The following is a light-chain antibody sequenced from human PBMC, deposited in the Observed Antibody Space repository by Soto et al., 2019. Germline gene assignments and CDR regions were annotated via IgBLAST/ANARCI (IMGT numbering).Light chain of an antibody. Sequence: QSALTQPSSAPGSPGQSVTISCTGTSSDVGGYNYVSWYQQHPGKAPKLMIYEVSKRPSGVPDRFSGSKSGNTASLTVSGLQAEDEADYYCSSYAGSNNLVFGGGTKVTVL. CDR1: SSDVGGYNY. J-gene: IGLJ2*01. CDR2: EVS. CDR3: SSYAGSNNLV. V-gene: IGLV2-8*01.